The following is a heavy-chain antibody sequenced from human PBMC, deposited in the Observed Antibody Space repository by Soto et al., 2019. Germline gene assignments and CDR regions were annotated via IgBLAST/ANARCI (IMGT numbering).Heavy chain of an antibody. J-gene: IGHJ3*01. V-gene: IGHV4-30-4*01. CDR2: IYYSGST. CDR1: GGSISSGDYY. D-gene: IGHD3-22*01. CDR3: ARDRGSSGYYYVDKIDFDC. Sequence: PSETLSLTCTVSGGSISSGDYYWSWIRQPPGKGLEWIGYIYYSGSTYYNPSLKSRVTISVDTSKNQFSLKLSSVTAADTAVYYCARDRGSSGYYYVDKIDFDCWGQGTMVTVSS.